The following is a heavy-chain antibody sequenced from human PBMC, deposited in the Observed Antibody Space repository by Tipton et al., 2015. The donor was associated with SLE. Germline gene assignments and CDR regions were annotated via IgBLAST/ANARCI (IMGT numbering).Heavy chain of an antibody. D-gene: IGHD7-27*01. CDR1: GGSFSDYY. Sequence: TLSLTCAVYGGSFSDYYWSWIRQTPGEGLEWIGEINHTGGTNYNPSLKSRVTISVDTSKNQFSLKLSSVTAADTAVYYCARDPNGGYGSFDYWGLGALVTVSS. CDR3: ARDPNGGYGSFDY. CDR2: INHTGGT. J-gene: IGHJ4*02. V-gene: IGHV4-34*01.